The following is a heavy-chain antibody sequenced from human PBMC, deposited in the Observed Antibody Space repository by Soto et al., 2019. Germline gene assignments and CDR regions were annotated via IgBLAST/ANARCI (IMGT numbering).Heavy chain of an antibody. CDR3: ARMESYDYIWGSYSRAYYYYYMDV. J-gene: IGHJ6*03. CDR1: GYTFTSYG. V-gene: IGHV1-18*01. D-gene: IGHD3-16*01. Sequence: ASVKVSCKASGYTFTSYGISWVRQAPGQGLEWMGWISAYNGNTNYAQKLQGRVTMTTDTSTSTAYMELRSLRSDDTAVYYCARMESYDYIWGSYSRAYYYYYMDVWGKGTTVTVSS. CDR2: ISAYNGNT.